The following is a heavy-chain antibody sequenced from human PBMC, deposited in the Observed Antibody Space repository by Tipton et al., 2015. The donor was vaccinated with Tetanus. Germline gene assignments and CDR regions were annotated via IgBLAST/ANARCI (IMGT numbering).Heavy chain of an antibody. J-gene: IGHJ4*02. D-gene: IGHD1-26*01. Sequence: TLSLTCTVSGGSISRGGYYWSWIRQHLGKGLEWIGDIYLSGSTYYNPSLKSRVTISVDTSKNQFSLKLNSVTAADTAVYYCARDQARGARGWNYFDYWGQGTLVTVSS. V-gene: IGHV4-31*03. CDR3: ARDQARGARGWNYFDY. CDR2: IYLSGST. CDR1: GGSISRGGYY.